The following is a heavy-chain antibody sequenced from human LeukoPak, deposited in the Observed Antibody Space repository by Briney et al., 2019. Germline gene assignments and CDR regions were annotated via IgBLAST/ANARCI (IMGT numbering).Heavy chain of an antibody. Sequence: GGSLRLSCAASGFIFRNYWMHWVRQAPGKGLVWVARINPNGITTTYTDSVKGRFTISRDNAKNTLYPQMNSLRAEDTAVYYCAKDFAGDRDYWGQGTLVTVSS. CDR1: GFIFRNYW. CDR3: AKDFAGDRDY. CDR2: INPNGITT. J-gene: IGHJ4*02. V-gene: IGHV3-74*01. D-gene: IGHD4-17*01.